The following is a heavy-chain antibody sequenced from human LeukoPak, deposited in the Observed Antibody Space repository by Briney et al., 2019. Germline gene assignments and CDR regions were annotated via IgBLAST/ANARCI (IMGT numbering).Heavy chain of an antibody. V-gene: IGHV3-48*03. CDR3: TRDPSYCGGDCFGDY. J-gene: IGHJ4*02. CDR2: ISSSGRTI. CDR1: GFTFSSYE. D-gene: IGHD2-21*02. Sequence: GGSLRLSCAASGFTFSSYEMNWVRQAPGNGLEWVPYISSSGRTIHYADSVKGRFTISRDNAKNSLYLQMNSLRAEDAAIYYCTRDPSYCGGDCFGDYWGQGTLVTVSS.